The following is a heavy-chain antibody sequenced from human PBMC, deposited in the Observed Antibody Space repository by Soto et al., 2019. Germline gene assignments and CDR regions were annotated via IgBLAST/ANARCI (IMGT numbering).Heavy chain of an antibody. Sequence: ASVKVSCKASGYTFTGYYMHWVRQAPGQGLEWMGWINPNSGGTNYAQKFQGWVTMTRDTSISTAYMELSRLRSDDTAVYYCARGSLAGTTSDSGLDLWGRGTLVTV. CDR2: INPNSGGT. J-gene: IGHJ2*01. V-gene: IGHV1-2*04. CDR1: GYTFTGYY. CDR3: ARGSLAGTTSDSGLDL. D-gene: IGHD1-1*01.